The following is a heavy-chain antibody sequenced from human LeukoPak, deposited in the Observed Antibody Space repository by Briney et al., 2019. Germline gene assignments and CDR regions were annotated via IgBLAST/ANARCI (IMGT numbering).Heavy chain of an antibody. CDR1: GFTFSRYW. D-gene: IGHD3-3*01. J-gene: IGHJ4*02. Sequence: PGGSLRLSCAASGFTFSRYWMHWVRQAPGKGLVCFSGINWNGGSTGYADSVKGRFNISRDHDKNSLYLQMNSLRAEDTALYYCARDRRSVNYDFWSGYSWFFDYWGQGTLVTVSS. V-gene: IGHV3-20*04. CDR3: ARDRRSVNYDFWSGYSWFFDY. CDR2: INWNGGST.